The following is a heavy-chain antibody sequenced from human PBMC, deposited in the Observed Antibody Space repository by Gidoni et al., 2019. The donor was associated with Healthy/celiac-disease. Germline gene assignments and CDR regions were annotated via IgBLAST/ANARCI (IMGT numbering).Heavy chain of an antibody. V-gene: IGHV4-59*01. Sequence: QVQLQESGPGLVKPSETLSLTCTVSGGSISSYYWSWIRQPPGKGLEWIGYIYYSGSTNYNPSLKSRVTISVDTSKNQFSLKLSSVTAADTAVYYCYGYSYGERYFDYWGQGTLVTVSS. CDR3: YGYSYGERYFDY. D-gene: IGHD5-18*01. CDR2: IYYSGST. CDR1: GGSISSYY. J-gene: IGHJ4*02.